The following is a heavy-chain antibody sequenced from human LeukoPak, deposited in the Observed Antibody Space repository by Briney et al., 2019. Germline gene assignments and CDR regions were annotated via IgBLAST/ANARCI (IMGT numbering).Heavy chain of an antibody. V-gene: IGHV3-74*01. CDR1: GFRFSGYW. Sequence: GRSLRLSCAASGFRFSGYWMHWVRQGPGKGPEWLSRTSKDGSDTFYADAAKGRFTASRDNAKNTVYLQVTNVRPEDTAVYFCARGGYSGSYYRFSWGQGTLVTVAS. J-gene: IGHJ4*02. D-gene: IGHD6-25*01. CDR3: ARGGYSGSYYRFS. CDR2: TSKDGSDT.